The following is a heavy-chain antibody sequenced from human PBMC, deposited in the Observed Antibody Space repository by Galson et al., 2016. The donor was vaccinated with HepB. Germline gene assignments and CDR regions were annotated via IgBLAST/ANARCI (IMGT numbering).Heavy chain of an antibody. CDR2: IDPRLGST. D-gene: IGHD2-2*01. J-gene: IGHJ4*02. CDR1: GYTFTSYS. CDR3: ARDRGCTSTSCYAHYFDY. V-gene: IGHV1-46*01. Sequence: SVKVSCKASGYTFTSYSIHWVRQAPGQGLEWVGIIDPRLGSTSYAQKFQGSVTMTSDTSTNTVYMELSSLRSEDTAVFYCARDRGCTSTSCYAHYFDYWGQGSLVTVSS.